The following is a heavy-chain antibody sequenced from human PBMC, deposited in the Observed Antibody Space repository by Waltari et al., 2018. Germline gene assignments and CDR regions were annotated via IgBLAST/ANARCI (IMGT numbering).Heavy chain of an antibody. V-gene: IGHV1-69*01. CDR3: ASPGIAVAGWVVTFDY. Sequence: QVQLVQSGAEVKKPGSSVKVSCKASGGPFSSYAISWVRQAPGQGLEWMGGCSPIFGTAKYAQKFQGRGTSTADESTSTAYMELSSLRSEDTAVYYCASPGIAVAGWVVTFDYWGQGTLVTVSS. CDR2: CSPIFGTA. D-gene: IGHD6-19*01. J-gene: IGHJ4*02. CDR1: GGPFSSYA.